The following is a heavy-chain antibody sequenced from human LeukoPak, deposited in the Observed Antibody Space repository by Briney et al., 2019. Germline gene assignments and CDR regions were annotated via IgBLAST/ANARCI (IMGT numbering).Heavy chain of an antibody. V-gene: IGHV5-10-1*01. D-gene: IGHD3-22*01. CDR1: GYSFTSYW. CDR3: ARLFFYYDSSGYYYGQQDDFDY. J-gene: IGHJ4*02. Sequence: GESLKISCKGSGYSFTSYWISWVRQMPGKGLEWMGRIDPSDSYTNYSPSSQGHVTISADKSISTAYLQWSSLKASDTAMYYCARLFFYYDSSGYYYGQQDDFDYWGQGTLVTVSS. CDR2: IDPSDSYT.